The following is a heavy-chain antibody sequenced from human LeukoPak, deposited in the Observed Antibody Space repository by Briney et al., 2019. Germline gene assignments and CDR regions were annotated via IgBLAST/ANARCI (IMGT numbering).Heavy chain of an antibody. Sequence: SETLSLTCTVSGGSISSSSYYWGWIRQPPGKGLEWIGSIYYSGSTYYDPSLKSRVTISVDTSKNQFSLKLSSVTVADTAVYYCARLNKPGWFDPCGQGTLVIVSS. J-gene: IGHJ5*02. V-gene: IGHV4-39*01. CDR1: GGSISSSSYY. D-gene: IGHD1-14*01. CDR3: ARLNKPGWFDP. CDR2: IYYSGST.